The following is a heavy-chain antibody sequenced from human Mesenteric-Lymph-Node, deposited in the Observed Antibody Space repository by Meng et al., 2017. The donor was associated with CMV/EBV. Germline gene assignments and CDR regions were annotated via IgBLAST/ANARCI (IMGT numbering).Heavy chain of an antibody. D-gene: IGHD6-13*01. J-gene: IGHJ4*02. CDR1: GFSLSTSGVG. Sequence: QITLKESCPTLVKPTQTLPLTCTFSGFSLSTSGVGVGWIRQPPGKALEWLALIYWDDDKRYSPSLKSRLTITKDTSKNQVVLTMTNMDPVDTATYYCAHSSGIAAAGPFYFDYWGQGTLVTVSS. CDR3: AHSSGIAAAGPFYFDY. V-gene: IGHV2-5*02. CDR2: IYWDDDK.